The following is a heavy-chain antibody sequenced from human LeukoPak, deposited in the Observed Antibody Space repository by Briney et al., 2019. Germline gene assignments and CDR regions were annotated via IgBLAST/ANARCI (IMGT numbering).Heavy chain of an antibody. V-gene: IGHV4-39*01. CDR3: ARHGGETFSFDY. D-gene: IGHD3-16*01. Sequence: SETLSLTCAVSGGSISSGGYSWSWIRQPPGKGLEWIGSIYYSGSTYYNPSLKSRVTISVDTSKNQFSLKLSSVTAADTAVYYCARHGGETFSFDYWGQGTLVTVSS. CDR1: GGSISSGGYS. CDR2: IYYSGST. J-gene: IGHJ4*02.